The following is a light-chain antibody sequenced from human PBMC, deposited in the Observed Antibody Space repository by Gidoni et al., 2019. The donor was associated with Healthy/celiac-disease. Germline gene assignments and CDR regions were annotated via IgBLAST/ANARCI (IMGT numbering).Light chain of an antibody. V-gene: IGKV3-20*01. CDR2: GAS. CDR3: QQYGSSGLT. J-gene: IGKJ4*01. CDR1: QSVSSSY. Sequence: EIVLTQSPGTLSLYPGERATLSCRASQSVSSSYLAWYQQKPGQAPRRLIYGASSRATGIPDRFSGSGSGTDFTLTISRLEPEDFAVYYCQQYGSSGLTFGGGTKVEIK.